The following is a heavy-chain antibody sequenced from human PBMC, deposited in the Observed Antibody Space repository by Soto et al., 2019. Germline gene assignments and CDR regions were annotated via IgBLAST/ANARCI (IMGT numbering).Heavy chain of an antibody. J-gene: IGHJ4*02. D-gene: IGHD1-20*01. CDR3: AHRLEAGGPITGTELFDY. CDR2: IYWDDDK. CDR1: GFSLSTSGVG. V-gene: IGHV2-5*02. Sequence: QITLKESGPTLVKPTQTLTLTCTFSGFSLSTSGVGVGWIRQPPGKALEWLALIYWDDDKRYSPSLKSRLTIHKDTSKNQVVLTMTNMDPVDTATYYCAHRLEAGGPITGTELFDYWGQGTLVTVSS.